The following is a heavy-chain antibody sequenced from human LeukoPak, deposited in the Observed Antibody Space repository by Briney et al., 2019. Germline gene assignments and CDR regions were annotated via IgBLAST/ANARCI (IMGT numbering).Heavy chain of an antibody. CDR3: TTDYCSGGSCYSGYYFDY. V-gene: IGHV3-15*01. J-gene: IGHJ4*02. D-gene: IGHD2-15*01. CDR2: IKSKTDGGTT. Sequence: GGSLRLSCAASGFTFNTYTMNWARQAPGKGLEWVGRIKSKTDGGTTDYAAPVKGRFTISRDDSKNTLYLQMNSLKTEDTAVYYCTTDYCSGGSCYSGYYFDYWGQGTLVTVSS. CDR1: GFTFNTYT.